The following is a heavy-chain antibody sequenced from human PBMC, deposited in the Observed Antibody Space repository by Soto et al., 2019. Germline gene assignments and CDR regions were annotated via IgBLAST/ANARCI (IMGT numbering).Heavy chain of an antibody. CDR2: ITATGDRT. Sequence: SLRLSCADSGFSFSTYSMSWVRQTPGKGLEWVSAITATGDRTYYADSVTGRFTISRDNSKKTHYLQMTSLRAEDTAIYYCATMNGYFEYWGQGTPVTVSS. CDR3: ATMNGYFEY. V-gene: IGHV3-23*01. CDR1: GFSFSTYS. D-gene: IGHD3-22*01. J-gene: IGHJ4*02.